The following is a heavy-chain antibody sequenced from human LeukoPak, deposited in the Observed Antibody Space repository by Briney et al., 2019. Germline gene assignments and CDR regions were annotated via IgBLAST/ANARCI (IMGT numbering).Heavy chain of an antibody. Sequence: GGSLRLSCAASGFTFSSYAMSWVRQAPGKGLEWVSYISSSGSFTNYADSVKGRFTISRDNAKNSLYLQMNSLRAEDTAVYYCARGRYSYDYWGQGTLVTVSS. CDR1: GFTFSSYA. J-gene: IGHJ4*02. CDR3: ARGRYSYDY. D-gene: IGHD5-18*01. V-gene: IGHV3-21*05. CDR2: ISSSGSFT.